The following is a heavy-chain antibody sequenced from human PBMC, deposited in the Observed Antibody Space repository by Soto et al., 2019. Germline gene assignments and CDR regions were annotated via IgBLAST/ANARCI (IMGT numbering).Heavy chain of an antibody. CDR2: INSDGSST. V-gene: IGHV3-74*01. CDR1: GFTFSSYW. D-gene: IGHD3-10*01. J-gene: IGHJ6*02. Sequence: GGSLRLSCAASGFTFSSYWMHWVRQAPGKGLVWVSRINSDGSSTSYADSVKGRFTISRDNAKNTLYLQMNSLRAEDTAVYYCARDCVLLWFGELKMGYYYGMDVWGQGTTVTVSS. CDR3: ARDCVLLWFGELKMGYYYGMDV.